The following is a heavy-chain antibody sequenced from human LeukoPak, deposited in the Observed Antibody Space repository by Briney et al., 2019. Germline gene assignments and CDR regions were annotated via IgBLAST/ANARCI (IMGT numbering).Heavy chain of an antibody. D-gene: IGHD5-12*01. CDR2: IYYTGST. J-gene: IGHJ5*02. CDR1: GGSISSSSYY. CDR3: ARGSLGGYGPREWFDP. Sequence: SETLSLTCTVSGGSISSSSYYWGWIRQPPGKGLEWIGCIYYTGSTYYNPSLKSRVTISVDTSKNQFSLKLSSVTAADTAVYYCARGSLGGYGPREWFDPWGQGTLVTVSS. V-gene: IGHV4-39*07.